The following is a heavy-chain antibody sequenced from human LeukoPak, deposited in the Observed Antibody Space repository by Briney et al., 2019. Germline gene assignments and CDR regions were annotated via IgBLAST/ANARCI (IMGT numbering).Heavy chain of an antibody. Sequence: SETLSLTCTVSGGSISSYYWSWIRQPPGKGLEWIGYIYYSGSTNYNPSLKSRVTIPVDTSKNQFSLKLSSVTAADTAVYYCARSYRVYYFDYWGQGTLVTVSS. D-gene: IGHD3-10*01. J-gene: IGHJ4*02. CDR2: IYYSGST. CDR3: ARSYRVYYFDY. CDR1: GGSISSYY. V-gene: IGHV4-59*01.